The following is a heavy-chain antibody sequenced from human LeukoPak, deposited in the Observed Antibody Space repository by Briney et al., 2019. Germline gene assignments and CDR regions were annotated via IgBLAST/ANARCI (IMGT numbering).Heavy chain of an antibody. D-gene: IGHD6-13*01. Sequence: VCVSFTPSGYTFTIYDINAVRQATGRGGGWMGWMNRNSGNTGDAQKFQGRVTSTRNTSISTAYMELSSLRSEDAAVYYCARGLNRSAGNPREYWGQGTLVTVS. CDR2: MNRNSGNT. CDR1: GYTFTIYD. V-gene: IGHV1-8*03. J-gene: IGHJ4*02. CDR3: ARGLNRSAGNPREY.